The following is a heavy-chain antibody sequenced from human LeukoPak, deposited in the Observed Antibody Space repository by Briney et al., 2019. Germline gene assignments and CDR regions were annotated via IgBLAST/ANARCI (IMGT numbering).Heavy chain of an antibody. V-gene: IGHV3-33*01. CDR1: GFTFSSYG. CDR3: AGDTIAAAGLFYMDV. CDR2: IWYDGSNK. D-gene: IGHD6-13*01. J-gene: IGHJ6*03. Sequence: PGGSLRLSCAASGFTFSSYGMHWVRQAPGKGLEWVAVIWYDGSNKYYADSVKGRFTISRDNSKNTLYLQMNSLRAEDTAVYYCAGDTIAAAGLFYMDVWGKGTTVTVSS.